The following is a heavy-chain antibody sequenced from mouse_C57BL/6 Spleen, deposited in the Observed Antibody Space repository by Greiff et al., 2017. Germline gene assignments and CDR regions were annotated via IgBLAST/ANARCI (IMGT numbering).Heavy chain of an antibody. CDR1: GFTFSDYY. CDR2: INYDGSST. Sequence: EVKLMESEGGLVQPGSSMKLSCTASGFTFSDYYMAWVRQVPEKGLEWVANINYDGSSTYYLDSLKSRFIISRDNAKNMLYLQMSSLKSEDTATYYCAREAGSSHLDYWGQGTTLTVSS. D-gene: IGHD1-1*01. J-gene: IGHJ2*01. CDR3: AREAGSSHLDY. V-gene: IGHV5-16*01.